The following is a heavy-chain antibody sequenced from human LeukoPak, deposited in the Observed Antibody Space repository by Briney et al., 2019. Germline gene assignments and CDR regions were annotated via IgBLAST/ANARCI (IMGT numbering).Heavy chain of an antibody. CDR2: INPNSGGT. D-gene: IGHD1-14*01. V-gene: IGHV1-2*02. CDR1: GGTFSSYA. J-gene: IGHJ3*02. CDR3: ASFDHGSSASDI. Sequence: SVKVSCKASGGTFSSYAISWVRQAPGQGLEWMGWINPNSGGTNYAQKFQGRVTMTRDTSISTAYMELSRLRSDDTAVYYCASFDHGSSASDIWGQGTMVTVSS.